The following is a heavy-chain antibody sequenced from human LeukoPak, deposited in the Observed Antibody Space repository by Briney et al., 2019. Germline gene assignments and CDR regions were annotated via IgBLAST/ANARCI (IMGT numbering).Heavy chain of an antibody. CDR2: IFPIFGTA. D-gene: IGHD3-10*01. V-gene: IGHV1-69*05. CDR3: ARIQDMVRGVTDY. CDR1: GGTSSSYA. J-gene: IGHJ4*02. Sequence: SVKVSCKASGGTSSSYAISWVRQAPGQGLEWMGRIFPIFGTANYAQKFQGRVTITTDESTSTAYMELSSLRSEDTAVYYCARIQDMVRGVTDYWGQGTLVTVSS.